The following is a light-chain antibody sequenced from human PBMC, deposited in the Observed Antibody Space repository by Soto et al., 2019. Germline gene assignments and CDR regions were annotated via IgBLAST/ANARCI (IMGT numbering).Light chain of an antibody. CDR1: ESVSNSN. CDR3: QHYGGSPLIT. V-gene: IGKV3-20*01. J-gene: IGKJ5*01. Sequence: EIVLTQSPGTLSLSPGERATLSCRASESVSNSNLAWYQQKPGQAPRLLIYRASSRATGIPDRFSGSGSGTDFTLTINRLEPEDFAVYSCQHYGGSPLITFGQGTRLEIK. CDR2: RAS.